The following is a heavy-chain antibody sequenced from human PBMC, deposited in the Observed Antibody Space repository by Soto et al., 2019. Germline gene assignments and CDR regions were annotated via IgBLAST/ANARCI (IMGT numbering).Heavy chain of an antibody. CDR3: ARVRIAARRSPLDY. V-gene: IGHV3-7*01. D-gene: IGHD6-6*01. CDR1: GFTFSSYW. CDR2: IKQDGSEK. Sequence: GGSLRLSCAASGFTFSSYWMSWVRQAPGKGLEWVANIKQDGSEKYYVDSVKGRFTISRDNAKNSLYLQMNSLRAEDTAVYYCARVRIAARRSPLDYWGQGTLVTVSS. J-gene: IGHJ4*02.